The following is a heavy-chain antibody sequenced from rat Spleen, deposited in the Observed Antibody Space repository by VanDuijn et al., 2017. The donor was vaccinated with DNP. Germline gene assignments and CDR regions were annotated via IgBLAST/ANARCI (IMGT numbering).Heavy chain of an antibody. CDR2: IVHDGSRT. J-gene: IGHJ2*01. CDR1: GFIFSDYN. Sequence: EVQLVESGGSLVQPGGSLKLSCAASGFIFSDYNMAWVRQAPKKGLDWVATIVHDGSRTYYRDSVKGRFTVSRDGARSTLYLQMDSLKSEDTATYYCTTLNFYASLAEYFNYWGQGVMVTVSS. V-gene: IGHV5S10*01. CDR3: TTLNFYASLAEYFNY. D-gene: IGHD1-12*01.